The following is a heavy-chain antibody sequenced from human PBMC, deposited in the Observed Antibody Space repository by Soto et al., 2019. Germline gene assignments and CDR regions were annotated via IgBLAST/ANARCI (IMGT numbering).Heavy chain of an antibody. CDR1: GYTFTSYG. V-gene: IGHV1-18*01. D-gene: IGHD1-1*01. CDR2: ISAYNGNT. J-gene: IGHJ5*02. CDR3: AITENWNDVGFRWFDP. Sequence: ASVKVSCKASGYTFTSYGISWVRQAPGQGLEWMGWISAYNGNTNYAQKLQGRVTMTTDTSTSTAYMELRSLRFDDTAFFYCAITENWNDVGFRWFDPWGQGTLVTVSS.